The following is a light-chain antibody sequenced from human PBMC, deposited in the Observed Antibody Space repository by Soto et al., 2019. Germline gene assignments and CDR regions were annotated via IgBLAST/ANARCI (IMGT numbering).Light chain of an antibody. Sequence: DIQMTQSPSSLSASVGDRVTITCRASQDISVYLAWYQQKPGKVPKLLVYSASTLQSGVPSRFSGRGSGTDFTLTISSLQPEDVATYYCQKFNTAPLTFGQGTRLEIK. CDR3: QKFNTAPLT. J-gene: IGKJ5*01. V-gene: IGKV1-27*01. CDR2: SAS. CDR1: QDISVY.